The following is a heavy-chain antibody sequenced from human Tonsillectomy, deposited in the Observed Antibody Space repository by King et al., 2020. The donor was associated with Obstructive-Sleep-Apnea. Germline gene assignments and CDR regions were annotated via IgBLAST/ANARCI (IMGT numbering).Heavy chain of an antibody. Sequence: VQLVESGGGLVKPGGSLRLSCAASGFTFSSYSMNWVRQAPGKGLEWVSSISSSSSYIYYADSVKGRFTISRDNPKNSLYLQMNSLRAEDTAGYYCARDLDSSGYYYGMDVWGQGTTVTVSS. J-gene: IGHJ6*02. CDR2: ISSSSSYI. V-gene: IGHV3-21*01. CDR3: ARDLDSSGYYYGMDV. D-gene: IGHD6-19*01. CDR1: GFTFSSYS.